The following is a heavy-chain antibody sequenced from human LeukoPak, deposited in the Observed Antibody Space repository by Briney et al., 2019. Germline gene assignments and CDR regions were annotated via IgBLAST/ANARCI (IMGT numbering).Heavy chain of an antibody. D-gene: IGHD2-15*01. V-gene: IGHV4-34*01. CDR3: ARTRDIVVVVAATSAWFDP. CDR2: INHSGST. Sequence: SETLSLTCAVYGGSFSGYYWSWIRQPPGKGLEWIGEINHSGSTNYNPSLKSRVTISVDTSKNQFSLKLSSVTAADTAVYYCARTRDIVVVVAATSAWFDPWGQGTLVTASS. J-gene: IGHJ5*02. CDR1: GGSFSGYY.